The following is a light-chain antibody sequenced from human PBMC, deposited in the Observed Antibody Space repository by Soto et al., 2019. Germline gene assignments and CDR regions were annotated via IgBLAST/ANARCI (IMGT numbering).Light chain of an antibody. CDR3: QQYGSSLRT. CDR2: GAS. Sequence: EIVLTQSPGTLSLSPGERATLSCRASQSVDSKDLAWYQQRPGQAPRFLIYGASTRATGIPARFSGSGSGTDFTLTISRLEPEDFAVYYCQQYGSSLRTFGQGTKVDIK. J-gene: IGKJ1*01. V-gene: IGKV3-20*01. CDR1: QSVDSKD.